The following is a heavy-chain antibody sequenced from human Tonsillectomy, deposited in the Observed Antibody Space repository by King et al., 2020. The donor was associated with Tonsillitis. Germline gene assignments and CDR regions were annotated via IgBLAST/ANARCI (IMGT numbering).Heavy chain of an antibody. CDR1: GYSFTSYW. J-gene: IGHJ6*03. CDR2: IYPGDSDT. V-gene: IGHV5-51*01. CDR3: ARSSVWSGYSATEGYYYYYMDV. D-gene: IGHD3-3*01. Sequence: VQLVESGAEVKKPGESLKISCKGSGYSFTSYWIGWVRQMPGKGLEWMGIIYPGDSDTRYSPSFQGQVTISADKSISTAYLQWSSLKASDTAMYYCARSSVWSGYSATEGYYYYYMDVWGKGTTVTVSS.